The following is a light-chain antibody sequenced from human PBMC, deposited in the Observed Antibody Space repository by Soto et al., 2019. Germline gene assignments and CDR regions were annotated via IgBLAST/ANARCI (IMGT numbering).Light chain of an antibody. CDR1: SSDVGGYNY. CDR2: DVS. V-gene: IGLV2-8*01. CDR3: SSFAGSTFV. Sequence: QSALTQPPSASGSPGQSVAISCTGTSSDVGGYNYVSWFQQHPGRAPKLMLYDVSKRPSGVPDRFSGSKSGNTASLTVSGLQAEDEADYSCSSFAGSTFVFGSGTKLTVL. J-gene: IGLJ1*01.